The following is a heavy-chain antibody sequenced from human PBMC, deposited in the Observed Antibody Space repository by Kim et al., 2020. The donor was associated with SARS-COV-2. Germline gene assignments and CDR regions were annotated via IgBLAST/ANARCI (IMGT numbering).Heavy chain of an antibody. CDR2: MNPNSGNT. J-gene: IGHJ4*02. Sequence: ASVKVSCKASGYTFTSYDINWVRQATGQGLEWMGWMNPNSGNTGYAQKFQGRVTMTRNTSISTAYMELSSLRSEDTAVYYCARSYYDFWSGYYHVDYWGQGTLVTVSS. V-gene: IGHV1-8*01. CDR3: ARSYYDFWSGYYHVDY. D-gene: IGHD3-3*01. CDR1: GYTFTSYD.